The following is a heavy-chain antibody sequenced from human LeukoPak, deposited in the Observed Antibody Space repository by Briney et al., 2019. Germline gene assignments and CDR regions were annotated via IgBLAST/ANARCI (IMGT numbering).Heavy chain of an antibody. Sequence: PGRSLRLSCAAAGFTFDDYAMHWVWQAPGKGLEWVSGISWNSGSIGYADSVKGRFTISRDNAKNSLYLQMNSLRAEDTALYYCAKDGAATVVTNFDYWGQGTLVTVSS. CDR2: ISWNSGSI. CDR3: AKDGAATVVTNFDY. D-gene: IGHD4-23*01. V-gene: IGHV3-9*01. CDR1: GFTFDDYA. J-gene: IGHJ4*02.